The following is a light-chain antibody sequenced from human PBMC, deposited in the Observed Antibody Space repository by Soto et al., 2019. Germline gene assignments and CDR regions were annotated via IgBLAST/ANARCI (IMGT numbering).Light chain of an antibody. J-gene: IGLJ2*01. CDR3: SSYTSSSAVI. CDR1: SSDVGGYDY. CDR2: EVR. V-gene: IGLV2-14*01. Sequence: QSALTQPASVSGSPGQSITISCTGSSSDVGGYDYVSWYQQHPGKVPKLMIYEVRNRPSGVSNRFSGSKSGNTASLTISGLQAEDEADYYCSSYTSSSAVIFGGGTKLTVL.